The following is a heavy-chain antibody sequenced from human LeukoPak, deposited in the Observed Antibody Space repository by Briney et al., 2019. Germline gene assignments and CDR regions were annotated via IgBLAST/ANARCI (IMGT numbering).Heavy chain of an antibody. Sequence: SETLSLTCTVSGGSISSHYWSWIRQPPGKGLEWIGYIYYSGSTNYNPSLKSRVTISVDTSKNQFSLKLSSVTAADTAVYYCARAGGGLVVDYWGQGTLVTVSS. CDR3: ARAGGGLVVDY. CDR1: GGSISSHY. J-gene: IGHJ4*02. D-gene: IGHD3-10*01. V-gene: IGHV4-59*11. CDR2: IYYSGST.